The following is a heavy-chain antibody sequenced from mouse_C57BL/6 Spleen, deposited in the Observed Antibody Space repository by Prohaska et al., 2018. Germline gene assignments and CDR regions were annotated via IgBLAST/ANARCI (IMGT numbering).Heavy chain of an antibody. CDR1: GYTFTSYW. V-gene: IGHV1-59*01. CDR3: ARLSITTVVARYFDV. Sequence: QVQLQQPGAELVRPGTSVKLSCKASGYTFTSYWMHWVKQRPGQGLEWIGVIDPSDSYTNYNQKVKGKATLTVDTSSSTAYMQLSSLTSEDSAVYYCARLSITTVVARYFDVWGTGTTVTVSS. CDR2: IDPSDSYT. D-gene: IGHD1-1*01. J-gene: IGHJ1*03.